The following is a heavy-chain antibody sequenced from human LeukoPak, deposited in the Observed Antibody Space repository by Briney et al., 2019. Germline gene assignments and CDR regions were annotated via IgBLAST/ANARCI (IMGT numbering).Heavy chain of an antibody. CDR3: ARGVPAAIFRYNWFDP. CDR2: INHSGST. J-gene: IGHJ5*02. CDR1: GGSFSGYY. Sequence: PSETLSLTCAVYGGSFSGYYWSWIRQPPGKGLEWIGEINHSGSTNYNPSLKSRVTISVDTSKNQFSLKLSSVTAGDTAVYYCARGVPAAIFRYNWFDPWGQGTLVTVSS. D-gene: IGHD2-2*01. V-gene: IGHV4-34*01.